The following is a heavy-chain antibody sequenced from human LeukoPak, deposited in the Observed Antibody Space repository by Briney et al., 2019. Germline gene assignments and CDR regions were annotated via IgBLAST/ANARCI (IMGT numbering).Heavy chain of an antibody. J-gene: IGHJ6*03. CDR2: INPNSGGT. D-gene: IGHD6-13*01. Sequence: ASLKVSCKPSGYTFTGYYMHWVRQAPGQGLEWMGWINPNSGGTNYAQKFQGRVTMTRDTSISTAYMELSRLRSDDTAVYYCARDWSFRYSSTLYSNYYYMDVWGKGTTVTVSS. V-gene: IGHV1-2*02. CDR3: ARDWSFRYSSTLYSNYYYMDV. CDR1: GYTFTGYY.